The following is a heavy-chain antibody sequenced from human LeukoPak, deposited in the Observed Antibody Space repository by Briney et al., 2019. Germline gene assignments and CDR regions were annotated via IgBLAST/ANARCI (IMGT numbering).Heavy chain of an antibody. V-gene: IGHV4-4*07. CDR1: GGTLNSYY. CDR2: IYSSGST. CDR3: ARTMPTVTTHFDY. J-gene: IGHJ4*02. D-gene: IGHD4-17*01. Sequence: PSETLSLTCSASGGTLNSYYMTWIRQPAGRGLEWIGRIYSSGSTNYNPSLKSRVTMSVDTSKNHFSLKLSTVTAADTAVYYCARTMPTVTTHFDYWGQGTLVTVSS.